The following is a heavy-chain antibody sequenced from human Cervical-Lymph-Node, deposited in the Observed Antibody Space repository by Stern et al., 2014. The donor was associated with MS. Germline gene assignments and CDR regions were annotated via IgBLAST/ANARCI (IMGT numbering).Heavy chain of an antibody. V-gene: IGHV1-69*01. J-gene: IGHJ6*02. CDR2: VIPLFGTT. CDR1: GDTFINFG. CDR3: ARDNDDNGMDV. Sequence: EQLVESGADVKKPGSSVKVSCTASGDTFINFGISWVRQAPGQGLEWMGGVIPLFGTTEYAQKFQGRVTISADESATTVYMELSGLRSEDTAVYYCARDNDDNGMDVWGQGTTVTVTS. D-gene: IGHD1-1*01.